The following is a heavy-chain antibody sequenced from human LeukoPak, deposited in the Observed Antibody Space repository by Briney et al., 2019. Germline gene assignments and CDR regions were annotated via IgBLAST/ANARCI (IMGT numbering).Heavy chain of an antibody. D-gene: IGHD5-12*01. CDR1: GFTFSSYA. CDR2: ISGSGGST. J-gene: IGHJ4*02. V-gene: IGHV3-23*01. Sequence: PGGSLRLSCAASGFTFSSYAMSWVREAPGQGGECVSAISGSGGSTYYADSVKGRFTISRDNSKNTLYLQMNSLRAEDTAVYYCAKGLSGSEQYYFDYWGQGTLVTVSS. CDR3: AKGLSGSEQYYFDY.